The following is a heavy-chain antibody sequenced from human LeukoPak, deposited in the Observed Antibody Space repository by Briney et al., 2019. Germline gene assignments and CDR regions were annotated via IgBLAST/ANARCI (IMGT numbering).Heavy chain of an antibody. CDR2: ITSSNNYI. D-gene: IGHD2/OR15-2a*01. Sequence: PGGSLRLSCAASGFTFRSYSMNWVRQAPGKGLEWVSSITSSNNYIYYGDSVKGRFTISRDDAKNSLFLQMNSLRAEDTATYYCARGEFGDYYYFYMDVWGKGTTVTVSS. CDR3: ARGEFGDYYYFYMDV. J-gene: IGHJ6*03. V-gene: IGHV3-21*01. CDR1: GFTFRSYS.